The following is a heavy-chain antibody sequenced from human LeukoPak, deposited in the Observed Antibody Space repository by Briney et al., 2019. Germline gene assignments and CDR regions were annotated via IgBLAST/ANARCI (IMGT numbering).Heavy chain of an antibody. CDR1: GGSISSYY. V-gene: IGHV4-59*08. CDR2: ISYSGVT. D-gene: IGHD1-20*01. CDR3: ARQSTVPPVYSYYGMDV. Sequence: SETLSLTCTVSGGSISSYYWSWIRLSPGKGLEWIGYISYSGVTTCNPSLKSRVAISLDTSKNQFSLKLSSVTAADTAVYLCARQSTVPPVYSYYGMDVWGQGTAVTVSS. J-gene: IGHJ6*02.